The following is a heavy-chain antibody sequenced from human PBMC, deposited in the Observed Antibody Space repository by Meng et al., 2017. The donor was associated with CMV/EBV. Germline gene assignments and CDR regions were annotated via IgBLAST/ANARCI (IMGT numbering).Heavy chain of an antibody. Sequence: CPVAGGSVSSGSYYWSWLRQHPGKGLEWIGYIYYSGSTNYNPSLKSRVTISVDTSKNQFSLKLSSVTAADTAVYYCARVVLGTGGFDYWGQGTLVTVSS. V-gene: IGHV4-61*01. D-gene: IGHD7-27*01. J-gene: IGHJ4*02. CDR3: ARVVLGTGGFDY. CDR1: GGSVSSGSYY. CDR2: IYYSGST.